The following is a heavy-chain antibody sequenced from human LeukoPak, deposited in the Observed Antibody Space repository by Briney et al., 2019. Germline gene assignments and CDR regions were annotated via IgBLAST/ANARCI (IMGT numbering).Heavy chain of an antibody. D-gene: IGHD3-22*01. J-gene: IGHJ4*02. Sequence: GGSLRLSCAASGFTFSSYSMNWVRQAPGKGLEWVSGISGSGDNTYYADSVKGRFTTSRDNSKNTLYVQVNSLGTEDTAAYYCAKGSYYDSSGSFYFDYWGQGTLVTVSS. CDR1: GFTFSSYS. CDR3: AKGSYYDSSGSFYFDY. V-gene: IGHV3-23*01. CDR2: ISGSGDNT.